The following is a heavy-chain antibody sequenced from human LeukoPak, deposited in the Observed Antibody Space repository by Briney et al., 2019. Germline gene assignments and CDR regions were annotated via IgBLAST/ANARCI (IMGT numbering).Heavy chain of an antibody. CDR2: IYYSGSA. CDR3: ARHGNFFDF. Sequence: PSETLSLTCSVSGGSINSDGFYWGWVRQPPGKGLEWIGGIYYSGSAYYNPSLKSRVTVSVDTSKRQFSLKLSSVTAADTAMYYCARHGNFFDFWGQGTLVTVSS. D-gene: IGHD1-1*01. J-gene: IGHJ4*02. CDR1: GGSINSDGFY. V-gene: IGHV4-39*01.